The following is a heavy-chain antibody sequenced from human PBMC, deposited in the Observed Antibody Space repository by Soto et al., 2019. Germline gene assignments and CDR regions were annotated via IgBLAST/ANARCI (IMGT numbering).Heavy chain of an antibody. Sequence: QLQLQESGPGLVKPSETLSLTCTVSGGSISSSSYYWGWIRQPPGKGLEWIGSIYYSGSTYYNPSLKSRVTISVDTSKNQFPLKLSSVTAADTAVYYCARHAGVAAPFDYWGQGTLVTVSS. V-gene: IGHV4-39*01. CDR1: GGSISSSSYY. CDR3: ARHAGVAAPFDY. CDR2: IYYSGST. J-gene: IGHJ4*02. D-gene: IGHD6-19*01.